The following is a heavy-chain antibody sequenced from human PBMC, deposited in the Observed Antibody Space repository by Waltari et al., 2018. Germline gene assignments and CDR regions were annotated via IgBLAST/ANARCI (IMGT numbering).Heavy chain of an antibody. D-gene: IGHD6-13*01. CDR3: ARESNPYSSLEDY. CDR1: GFTFSSYS. Sequence: EVQLVESGGGLVQPGGSLRLSCAASGFTFSSYSMNWVRQAPGKGLEWVSYISSSSSTIYYADSVKGRFTISRDNAKNSLYLQMNSLRAEDTAVYYCARESNPYSSLEDYWGQGTLVTVSS. V-gene: IGHV3-48*04. CDR2: ISSSSSTI. J-gene: IGHJ4*02.